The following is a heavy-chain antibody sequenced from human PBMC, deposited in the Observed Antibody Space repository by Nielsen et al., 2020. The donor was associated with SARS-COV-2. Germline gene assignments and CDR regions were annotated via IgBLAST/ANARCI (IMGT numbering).Heavy chain of an antibody. D-gene: IGHD3-3*01. Sequence: GESLKISCAASGFTFTSYAMTWVRQAPGKGLEWVSEISGYGGSTYYADSLKGRFTISRDNSKNTLYLQMNSLRGEDTAVYYCARRFLEVSPFDTWGEGTMVTVSS. CDR1: GFTFTSYA. CDR3: ARRFLEVSPFDT. V-gene: IGHV3-23*01. J-gene: IGHJ3*02. CDR2: ISGYGGST.